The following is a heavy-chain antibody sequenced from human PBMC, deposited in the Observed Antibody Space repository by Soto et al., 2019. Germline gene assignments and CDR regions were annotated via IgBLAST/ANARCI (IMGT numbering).Heavy chain of an antibody. D-gene: IGHD2-2*01. V-gene: IGHV3-21*01. Sequence: GGSLRLSCAASGFTFSSYSMNWVRQAPGKGLEWVSSISSSRSYIYYADSVKGRFTISRDNAKNSLYLQMNSLRAEDTAVYYCARDRRKYQLLSPMDVWGKGTTVTVSS. J-gene: IGHJ6*03. CDR2: ISSSRSYI. CDR1: GFTFSSYS. CDR3: ARDRRKYQLLSPMDV.